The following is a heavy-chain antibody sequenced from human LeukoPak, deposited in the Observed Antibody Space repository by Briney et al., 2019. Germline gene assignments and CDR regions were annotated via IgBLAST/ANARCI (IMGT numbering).Heavy chain of an antibody. J-gene: IGHJ5*02. D-gene: IGHD3-10*01. V-gene: IGHV4-34*01. Sequence: PSETLSLTCAVYGGSLSGYYWSWIRQPPGKGLEWIGDINHSGSTNYNPSLKSRVTISVDTSKNQFSLKLSSVTAADTAVYYCARRKPLLWFGELLHRGGWFDPWGQGTLVTVSS. CDR3: ARRKPLLWFGELLHRGGWFDP. CDR1: GGSLSGYY. CDR2: INHSGST.